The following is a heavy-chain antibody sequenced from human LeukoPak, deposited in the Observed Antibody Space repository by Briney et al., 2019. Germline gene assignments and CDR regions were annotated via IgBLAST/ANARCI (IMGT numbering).Heavy chain of an antibody. V-gene: IGHV3-21*01. CDR2: ISSSSSYI. Sequence: GGSLRLSCAASGFTFSSYSMNWVRQAPGKGLEWVSSISSSSSYIYYADSVKGRFTISRDNAKNSLYLQMNSLRAEDTAVYYCARETYYYGSGSYLYDYWGQGTLVTVSP. CDR1: GFTFSSYS. J-gene: IGHJ4*02. D-gene: IGHD3-10*01. CDR3: ARETYYYGSGSYLYDY.